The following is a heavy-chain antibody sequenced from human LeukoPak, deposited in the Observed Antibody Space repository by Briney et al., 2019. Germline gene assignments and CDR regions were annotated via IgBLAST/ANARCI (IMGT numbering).Heavy chain of an antibody. J-gene: IGHJ5*02. D-gene: IGHD2-2*01. CDR3: ARTIQQDIVVVPAALLFDP. Sequence: ASVKVSCKASGYTFTSYDINWVRQATGQGLEWMGWMNPNSGNTGYAQEFQGRVTMTRNTSISTAYMELSSLRSEDTAVYYCARTIQQDIVVVPAALLFDPWGQGTLVTVSS. CDR1: GYTFTSYD. V-gene: IGHV1-8*01. CDR2: MNPNSGNT.